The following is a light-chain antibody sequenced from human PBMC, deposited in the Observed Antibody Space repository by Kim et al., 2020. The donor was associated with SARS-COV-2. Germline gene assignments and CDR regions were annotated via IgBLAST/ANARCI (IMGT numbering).Light chain of an antibody. V-gene: IGLV6-57*03. Sequence: GKTVSSSCTRISGSVDDKYEQWYQQRPGGVPTTVIYEDDQRPSGVSDRFSGSIDNSSNSASLTISGLRTEDEADYYCQSYNRDNVIFGGGTQLTVL. CDR2: EDD. CDR1: SGSVDDKY. CDR3: QSYNRDNVI. J-gene: IGLJ2*01.